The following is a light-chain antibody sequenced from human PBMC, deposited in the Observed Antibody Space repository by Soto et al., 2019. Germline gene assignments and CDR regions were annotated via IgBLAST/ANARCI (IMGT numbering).Light chain of an antibody. CDR3: QQYNNWPLLS. J-gene: IGKJ4*01. CDR1: QSVYGN. V-gene: IGKV3D-15*01. Sequence: EILMTQSPATLSVSLGERATLSCRASQSVYGNLAWYQQKPGQAPRLLVFGASTRAASIPARFSGGGSGTDYTLTISSLQSEDFAVYYCQQYNNWPLLSFGGGTKVDIK. CDR2: GAS.